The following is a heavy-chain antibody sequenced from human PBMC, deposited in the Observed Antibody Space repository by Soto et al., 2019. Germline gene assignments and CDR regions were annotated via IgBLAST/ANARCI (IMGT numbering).Heavy chain of an antibody. D-gene: IGHD4-17*01. V-gene: IGHV3-30*18. J-gene: IGHJ4*02. Sequence: GGFLRLSCAASGFTFSSYGMHWVRQAPGKGLEWVAVISYDGSNKYYADSVKGRFTISRDNSKNTLYLQMNSLRAEDTAVYYCAKARDYGDYVGHFDYWGQGTLVTVSS. CDR1: GFTFSSYG. CDR3: AKARDYGDYVGHFDY. CDR2: ISYDGSNK.